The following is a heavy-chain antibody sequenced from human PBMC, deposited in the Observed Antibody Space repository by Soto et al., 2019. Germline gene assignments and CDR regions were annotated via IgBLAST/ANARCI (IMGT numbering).Heavy chain of an antibody. J-gene: IGHJ6*02. Sequence: GGSLRLSCAASGFTFSSYGMHWVRQAPGKGLEWVAVIWYDGSNKYYADSVKGRFTISRDNSKNTLYLQMNSLRAEDTAVYYCARAKYSSGWYSNYYYYGMDVWGQGTTVTVSS. D-gene: IGHD6-19*01. CDR3: ARAKYSSGWYSNYYYYGMDV. V-gene: IGHV3-33*01. CDR2: IWYDGSNK. CDR1: GFTFSSYG.